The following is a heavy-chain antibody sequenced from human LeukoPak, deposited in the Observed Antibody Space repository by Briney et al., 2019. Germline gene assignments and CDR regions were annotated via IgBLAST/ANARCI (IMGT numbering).Heavy chain of an antibody. Sequence: GGSLRLSCAASGFTFSSYAMSWVRQGPGKGLEWVSAISGSGGSTYYADSVKGRFTISRDNSKNTLFLQMNSLRADDTAVYYCAKANPDYGSRTFDYWGQGILVTVSS. CDR3: AKANPDYGSRTFDY. CDR1: GFTFSSYA. CDR2: ISGSGGST. D-gene: IGHD6-13*01. V-gene: IGHV3-23*01. J-gene: IGHJ4*02.